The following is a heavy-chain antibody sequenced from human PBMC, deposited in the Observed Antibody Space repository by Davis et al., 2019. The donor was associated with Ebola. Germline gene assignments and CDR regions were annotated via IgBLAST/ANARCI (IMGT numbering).Heavy chain of an antibody. CDR3: VKEGADSVVIPAAFDP. J-gene: IGHJ5*02. CDR2: ISNSGSSI. V-gene: IGHV3-11*04. Sequence: GGSLRLSCAASGFTFDDYRMSWIRQAPGKGLEWVSYISNSGSSIYYADSVKDRFTISRDNAKNSLYLEMNNLRAEDTAVYYCVKEGADSVVIPAAFDPWGQGTLVTVSS. CDR1: GFTFDDYR. D-gene: IGHD3-16*02.